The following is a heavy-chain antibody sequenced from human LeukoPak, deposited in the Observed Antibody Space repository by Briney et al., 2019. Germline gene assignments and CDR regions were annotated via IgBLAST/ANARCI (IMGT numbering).Heavy chain of an antibody. CDR2: ISYDGSNK. J-gene: IGHJ6*02. CDR3: AKDRSEVRGVVRAYYYYYYGMDV. CDR1: GFTFSSYG. Sequence: GRSLRLSCAASGFTFSSYGMHWLRQAPGKGLEWVAVISYDGSNKYYADSVKGRFTISRDNSKNTLYLQMNSLRAEDTAVYYCAKDRSEVRGVVRAYYYYYYGMDVWGQGTTVTVSS. D-gene: IGHD3-10*01. V-gene: IGHV3-30*18.